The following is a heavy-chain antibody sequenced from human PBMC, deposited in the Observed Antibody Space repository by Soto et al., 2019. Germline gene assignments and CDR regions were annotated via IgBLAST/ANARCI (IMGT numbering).Heavy chain of an antibody. CDR3: AKAYFVWSSEQPYYFDY. J-gene: IGHJ4*02. CDR1: GFTFSNYA. CDR2: IIGRGGRS. Sequence: EVQLLDSGGGLVQPGGSLRLSCAASGFTFSNYAMTWVLQGPGKGLEWVSGIIGRGGRSYYADSVKGRFTISRDKSKSTLYLHMNSLRAEDTAVYYCAKAYFVWSSEQPYYFDYWGQGTLVTVSS. D-gene: IGHD3-16*01. V-gene: IGHV3-23*01.